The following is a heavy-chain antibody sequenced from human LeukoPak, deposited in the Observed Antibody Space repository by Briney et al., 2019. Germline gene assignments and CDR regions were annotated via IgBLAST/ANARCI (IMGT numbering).Heavy chain of an antibody. CDR3: ARLHAYYYDSSGSQPSGYAFDI. Sequence: GESLKISCKGSGYSITSYWIGWVRQMPGKGLEWMGIIYPGDSDTRYSPSFQGQVTISADKSISTAYLQWSSLKASDTAMYYCARLHAYYYDSSGSQPSGYAFDIWGQGTMVTVSS. V-gene: IGHV5-51*01. J-gene: IGHJ3*02. D-gene: IGHD3-22*01. CDR1: GYSITSYW. CDR2: IYPGDSDT.